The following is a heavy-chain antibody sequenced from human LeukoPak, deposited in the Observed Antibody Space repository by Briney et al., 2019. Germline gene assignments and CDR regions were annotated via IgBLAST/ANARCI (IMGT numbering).Heavy chain of an antibody. J-gene: IGHJ3*02. CDR2: IYSSGST. CDR3: ASHLRPPRRAFDI. CDR1: GGSISSYY. Sequence: SETLSLTCTVSGGSISSYYWSWIRQPPGKGLEWIGYIYSSGSTNYNPSLKSRVTISVDTSKNQFSLKLSSVTAADTAVYYCASHLRPPRRAFDIWGQGTMVTVSS. V-gene: IGHV4-59*12.